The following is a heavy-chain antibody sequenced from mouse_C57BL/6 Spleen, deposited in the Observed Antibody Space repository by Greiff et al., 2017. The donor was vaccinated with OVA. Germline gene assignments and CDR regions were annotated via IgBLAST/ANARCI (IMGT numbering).Heavy chain of an antibody. Sequence: EVQLQQSGPELVKSGASVKISCKASGYTFTDYYMNWVKQSHGKSLEWIGDINPNNGGTSYNQKFKGKATLTVDKSSSTAYMELRSLTSEDSAVYYCARRGPFTTSFAYWGQGTLVTVSA. V-gene: IGHV1-26*01. D-gene: IGHD2-12*01. J-gene: IGHJ3*01. CDR2: INPNNGGT. CDR3: ARRGPFTTSFAY. CDR1: GYTFTDYY.